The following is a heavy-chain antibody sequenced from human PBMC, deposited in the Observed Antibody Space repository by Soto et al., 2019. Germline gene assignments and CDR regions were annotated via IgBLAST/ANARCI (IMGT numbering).Heavy chain of an antibody. J-gene: IGHJ6*02. V-gene: IGHV3-21*01. Sequence: GGSLRLSCAASGFTFSSYSMNWVRQAPGKGLEWVSSISSSSSYIYYADSVKGRFTISRDNAKSSLYLQMNSLRAEDTAVYYCARDHVVGATGGDYYYYYGMDVWGQGTTVTVSS. CDR3: ARDHVVGATGGDYYYYYGMDV. CDR2: ISSSSSYI. CDR1: GFTFSSYS. D-gene: IGHD1-26*01.